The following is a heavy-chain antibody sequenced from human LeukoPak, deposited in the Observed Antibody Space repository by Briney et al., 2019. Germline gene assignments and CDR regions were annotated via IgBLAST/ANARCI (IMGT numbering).Heavy chain of an antibody. CDR3: ARTGPVVVAAAFDP. J-gene: IGHJ5*02. V-gene: IGHV4-34*01. Sequence: SETLSLTCAVYGGSFSGYYWSWIRQPPGKGLEWIGEINHSGSTNYNPSLKSRVTISVDTSKNQFSLKPSSVTAADTAVYYCARTGPVVVAAAFDPWGQGTLVTVSS. D-gene: IGHD2-15*01. CDR2: INHSGST. CDR1: GGSFSGYY.